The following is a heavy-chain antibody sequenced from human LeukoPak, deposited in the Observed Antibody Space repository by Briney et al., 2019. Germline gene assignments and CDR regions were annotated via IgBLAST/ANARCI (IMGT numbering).Heavy chain of an antibody. J-gene: IGHJ4*02. D-gene: IGHD3-10*01. Sequence: GGSLRLSCAASGFNFRTYWMSWVRQAPGKGLEWVANIHPDGNEKYHVDSVKGRFTIFRDNAKNFLYLQMNSLRAEDTALYYCSRGDDFSGDNWGQGTLVTVAS. CDR3: SRGDDFSGDN. CDR1: GFNFRTYW. V-gene: IGHV3-7*04. CDR2: IHPDGNEK.